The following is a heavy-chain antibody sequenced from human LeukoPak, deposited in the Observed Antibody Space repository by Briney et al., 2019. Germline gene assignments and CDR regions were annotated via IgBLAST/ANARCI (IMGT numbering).Heavy chain of an antibody. J-gene: IGHJ4*02. D-gene: IGHD1-26*01. CDR1: GFTFSSYA. CDR3: AKDRALSGWELYFDY. CDR2: VSGSGAAT. V-gene: IGHV3-23*01. Sequence: GGSLRLFCAASGFTFSSYAVSWVRQTPGKGLEWVSAVSGSGAATYYADSVKGRFTISRDNSKNTLYLQMNSLRAEDTAVYYCAKDRALSGWELYFDYWGQGTLVTVSS.